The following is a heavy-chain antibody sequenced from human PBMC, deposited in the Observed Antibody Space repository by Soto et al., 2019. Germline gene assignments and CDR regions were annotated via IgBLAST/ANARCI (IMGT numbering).Heavy chain of an antibody. J-gene: IGHJ5*02. CDR2: IYYRGST. CDR3: AGPSYDFLTGP. CDR1: GGSISSSTYY. V-gene: IGHV4-39*01. Sequence: QLQLQESGPGLVKPSETLSLTCTVSGGSISSSTYYWGWIRQPPGKGLEWIGSIYYRGSTYYNPSLKSRVPSSVDTSNNPFSLQVRSMTAADTGVYYWAGPSYDFLTGPSGPGTLLTVSS. D-gene: IGHD3-9*01.